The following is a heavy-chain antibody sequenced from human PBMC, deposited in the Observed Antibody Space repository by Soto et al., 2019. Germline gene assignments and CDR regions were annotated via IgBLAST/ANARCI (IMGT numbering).Heavy chain of an antibody. J-gene: IGHJ5*02. V-gene: IGHV1-69*13. D-gene: IGHD6-19*01. Sequence: SVTVSCKASGGTFSSYAISWVRQAPGQGLEWMGGIIPIFGTANYAQKFQGRVTITADESTSTAYMELSSLRSEDTAVYYCAREGVGAVAGKVWFEPWGQGTLVTVAS. CDR1: GGTFSSYA. CDR3: AREGVGAVAGKVWFEP. CDR2: IIPIFGTA.